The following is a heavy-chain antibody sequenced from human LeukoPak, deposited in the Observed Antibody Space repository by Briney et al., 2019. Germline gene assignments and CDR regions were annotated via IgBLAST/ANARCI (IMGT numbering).Heavy chain of an antibody. CDR3: ARVLSSSSEIDYYYYGMDV. J-gene: IGHJ6*02. Sequence: GGSLRLSCAASGFTFSSYAMHWVRQAPGKGLEWVAVISYDGSNKYYADSVKGRFTISRDNSKNTLYLQVNSLRAEDTAVYYCARVLSSSSEIDYYYYGMDVWGQGTTVTVSS. CDR2: ISYDGSNK. CDR1: GFTFSSYA. V-gene: IGHV3-30-3*01. D-gene: IGHD6-6*01.